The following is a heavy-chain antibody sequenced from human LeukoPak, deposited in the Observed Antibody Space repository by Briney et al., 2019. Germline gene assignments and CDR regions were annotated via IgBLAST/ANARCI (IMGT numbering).Heavy chain of an antibody. CDR1: GGSISSYY. CDR3: ARDGSRGYSGYDVTYNWFDP. J-gene: IGHJ5*02. Sequence: SETLSLTCTVSGGSISSYYWSWIRQHPGKGLEWIGYIYYSGSTYYNPSLKSRVTISVDTSKNQFSLKLSSVTAADTAVYYCARDGSRGYSGYDVTYNWFDPWGQGTLVTVSS. D-gene: IGHD5-12*01. V-gene: IGHV4-59*06. CDR2: IYYSGST.